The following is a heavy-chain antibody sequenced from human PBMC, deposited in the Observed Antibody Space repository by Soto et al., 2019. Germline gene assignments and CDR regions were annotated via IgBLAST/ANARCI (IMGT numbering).Heavy chain of an antibody. D-gene: IGHD2-15*01. CDR1: GFTLISYW. Sequence: EMQVVESGGGLVQPGGSLRLSCAASGFTLISYWMAWARQAPGKGLEWVGNIKEDGSESYFVDSVKGRFTISRDNARKLLHLQMNSLRDEDTAMFYFVRDGGRDGTNTFCGRWTMVTVSS. J-gene: IGHJ3*01. V-gene: IGHV3-7*04. CDR3: VRDGGRDGTNTF. CDR2: IKEDGSES.